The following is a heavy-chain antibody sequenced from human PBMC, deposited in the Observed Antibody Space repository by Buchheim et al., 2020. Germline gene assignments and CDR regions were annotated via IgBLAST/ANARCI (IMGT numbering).Heavy chain of an antibody. CDR2: INHSGST. J-gene: IGHJ4*02. D-gene: IGHD1-14*01. Sequence: QVQLQQWGAGLLKPSETLSLTCAVYGGSFSGYYWSWIRQPPGKGLEWIGEINHSGSTNYNPPLKRRVTISVDTSTNQCSLKLSSVTAADTAVYYCARGPRARRTLDYWGQGTL. CDR1: GGSFSGYY. V-gene: IGHV4-34*01. CDR3: ARGPRARRTLDY.